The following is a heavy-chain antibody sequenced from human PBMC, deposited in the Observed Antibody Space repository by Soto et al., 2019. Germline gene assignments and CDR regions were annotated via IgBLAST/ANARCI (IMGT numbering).Heavy chain of an antibody. D-gene: IGHD3-9*01. J-gene: IGHJ4*02. Sequence: EVALVESGGGLVQPGGSLRLSCAATGFMFSSYWMTWVRQAPGKGLEWVANINQNGSERYYVDSVEGRFTISRDNAKNSVFLQMENLRVEDTAMYYCATDILDFWGQGTLVTVSS. CDR1: GFMFSSYW. CDR3: ATDILDF. CDR2: INQNGSER. V-gene: IGHV3-7*05.